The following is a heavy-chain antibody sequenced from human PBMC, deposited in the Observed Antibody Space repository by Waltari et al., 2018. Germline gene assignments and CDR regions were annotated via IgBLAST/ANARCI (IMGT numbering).Heavy chain of an antibody. V-gene: IGHV4-39*01. J-gene: IGHJ4*02. CDR1: GCSISSSSYY. CDR3: ARRFAYYYDSSGYY. CDR2: IYYSGST. Sequence: QLQLQESGQGLVKPSETLSLTCTVSGCSISSSSYYWGWIRQPPGKGLEWIGSIYYSGSTYYNPSLKSRVTISVDTSKNQFSLKLSSVTAADTAVYYCARRFAYYYDSSGYYWGQGTLVTVSS. D-gene: IGHD3-22*01.